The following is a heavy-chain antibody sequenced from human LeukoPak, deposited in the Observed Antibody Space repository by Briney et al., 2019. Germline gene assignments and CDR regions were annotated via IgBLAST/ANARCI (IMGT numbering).Heavy chain of an antibody. CDR1: GFTFSSYS. J-gene: IGHJ4*02. V-gene: IGHV3-48*01. CDR2: ISSSSGTI. D-gene: IGHD3-22*01. Sequence: GGSLRLSCAASGFTFSSYSMNWVRRAPGKGLEWVSYISSSSGTIYYADSVKGRFTISRDNAKNSLYLQMNSLRAEDTAVYYCAGDYYDSSGYFEYWGQGTLVTVSS. CDR3: AGDYYDSSGYFEY.